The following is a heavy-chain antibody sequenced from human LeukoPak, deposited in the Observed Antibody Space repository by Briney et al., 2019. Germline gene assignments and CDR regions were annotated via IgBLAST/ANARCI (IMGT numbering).Heavy chain of an antibody. CDR3: AKGVGSGASNWFDP. V-gene: IGHV1-18*01. Sequence: GASVKVSCKASGYTFTSYGISWVRQAPGQGLEWMGWISAYNGNTNYAQKFQGRVTMTRNTSISTAYMELSSLRSEDTAVYYCAKGVGSGASNWFDPWGQGTLVTVSS. D-gene: IGHD2-15*01. J-gene: IGHJ5*02. CDR2: ISAYNGNT. CDR1: GYTFTSYG.